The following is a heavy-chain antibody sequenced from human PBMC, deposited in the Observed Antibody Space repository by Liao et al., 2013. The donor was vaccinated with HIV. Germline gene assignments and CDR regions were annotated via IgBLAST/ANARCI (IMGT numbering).Heavy chain of an antibody. CDR3: ARDGYSYGISDAFDI. CDR1: GGSFSGYY. V-gene: IGHV4-34*01. J-gene: IGHJ3*02. CDR2: LYYSGST. Sequence: QVQLQQWGAGLLKPSETLSLTCAVYGGSFSGYYWSWIRQPPGKGLEWIGSLYYSGSTYFNPSLKSRVTISVDRSKNQFSLKLSSVTAADTAVYYCARDGYSYGISDAFDIWGQGTMVTVSS. D-gene: IGHD5-18*01.